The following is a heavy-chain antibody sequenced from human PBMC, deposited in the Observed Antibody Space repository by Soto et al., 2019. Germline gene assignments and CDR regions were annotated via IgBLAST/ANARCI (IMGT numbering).Heavy chain of an antibody. Sequence: GGSLRLSCAASGFTFSSYAMSWVRQAPGKGLEWVSAISGSGGSTYYADSVKGRFTISRDNSKNTLYLQMNSLRAEDTAVYYCAKGKAAADYYYYYGMDVWGQGTPVTVSS. V-gene: IGHV3-23*01. D-gene: IGHD6-13*01. CDR3: AKGKAAADYYYYYGMDV. CDR2: ISGSGGST. CDR1: GFTFSSYA. J-gene: IGHJ6*02.